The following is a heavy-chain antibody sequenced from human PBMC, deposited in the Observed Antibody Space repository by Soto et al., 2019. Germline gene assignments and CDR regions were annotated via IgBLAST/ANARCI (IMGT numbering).Heavy chain of an antibody. CDR3: ATSTMTSNWFEP. CDR1: GDSISSRVYY. J-gene: IGHJ5*02. Sequence: PSETLSLTCSVSGDSISSRVYYWGWIRQPPGKGLEWIGNFYYFGSTYYNPSLKSRVTISVDTSNNQLSLRLRSVTAADTAVYYCATSTMTSNWFEPWGQGTRVTVPS. D-gene: IGHD3-3*01. CDR2: FYYFGST. V-gene: IGHV4-39*01.